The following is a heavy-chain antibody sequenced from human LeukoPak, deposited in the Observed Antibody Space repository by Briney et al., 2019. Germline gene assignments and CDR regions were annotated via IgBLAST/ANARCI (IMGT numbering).Heavy chain of an antibody. CDR2: IIPIFGTA. CDR3: ARDGDTATSEDYYYYGMDV. CDR1: GYTFTSYG. V-gene: IGHV1-69*13. J-gene: IGHJ6*02. Sequence: SVKVSCKASGYTFTSYGISWVRQAPGQGLEWMGGIIPIFGTANYAQKFQGRVTITADESTSTAYMELSSLRSEDTAVYYCARDGDTATSEDYYYYGMDVWGQGTTVTVSS. D-gene: IGHD5-18*01.